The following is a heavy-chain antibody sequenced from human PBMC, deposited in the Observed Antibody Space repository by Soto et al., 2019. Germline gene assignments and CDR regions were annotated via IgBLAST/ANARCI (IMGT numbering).Heavy chain of an antibody. CDR1: GGSISSYY. D-gene: IGHD5-18*01. J-gene: IGHJ3*02. CDR3: ARYRFGPPTDPFDI. CDR2: ISSSGST. V-gene: IGHV4-59*08. Sequence: SETLSLTCSVSGGSISSYYWSWIRQPPGKELEWIGDISSSGSTNYNPSLKSRVAISVDTSKNQFSLRLSSVTAADSAVYYCARYRFGPPTDPFDIWGQGTVVTVS.